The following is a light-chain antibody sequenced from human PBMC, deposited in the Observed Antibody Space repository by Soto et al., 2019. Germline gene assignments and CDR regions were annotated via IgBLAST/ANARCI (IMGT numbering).Light chain of an antibody. J-gene: IGLJ2*01. CDR2: NSN. Sequence: VLTQPPSASGTPGQRVTISCSGSSSNIGSNYVYWYQQVPGTAPKLLIYNSNQRPSGVPDRFSGSRSGTSASLAISGLRSDDESDYYCAAWDDSLRGVVFGGGTKLTVL. CDR3: AAWDDSLRGVV. V-gene: IGLV1-47*02. CDR1: SSNIGSNY.